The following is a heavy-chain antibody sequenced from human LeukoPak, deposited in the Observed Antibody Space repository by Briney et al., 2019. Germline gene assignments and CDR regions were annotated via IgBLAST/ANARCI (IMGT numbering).Heavy chain of an antibody. CDR3: ARGLYGDPVGFDF. J-gene: IGHJ4*02. Sequence: PGGSLRLSCSASGFPFSSYAMHWVRQAPGKGLEYVSAISDSGGSTYYADSVKGRFTISRDNSKNTLYLQMSSLRAEDTAVYYCARGLYGDPVGFDFWGQGILVTVSS. V-gene: IGHV3-64D*09. D-gene: IGHD4-23*01. CDR1: GFPFSSYA. CDR2: ISDSGGST.